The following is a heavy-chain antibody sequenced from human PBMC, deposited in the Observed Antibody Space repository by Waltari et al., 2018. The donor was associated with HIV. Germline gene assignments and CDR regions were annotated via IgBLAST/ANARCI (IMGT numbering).Heavy chain of an antibody. Sequence: VQLVQSGAEVKKPGSSVRVSCKASGDTLSNYAVRWVRQAPGQGLEWMGRIIPGIGIAMHTENFQGRVTINADKSTNSAYMELGGLRSEDTALYFCTLGRIDDIRSGRENLGGFDPWGPGTLVTVSS. V-gene: IGHV1-69*04. CDR2: IIPGIGIA. CDR3: TLGRIDDIRSGRENLGGFDP. J-gene: IGHJ5*02. D-gene: IGHD3-3*01. CDR1: GDTLSNYA.